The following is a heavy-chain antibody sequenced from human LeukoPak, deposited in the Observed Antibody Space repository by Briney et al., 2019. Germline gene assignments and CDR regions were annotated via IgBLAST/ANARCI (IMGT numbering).Heavy chain of an antibody. J-gene: IGHJ5*02. CDR3: VRHTWFGTRHWFDP. V-gene: IGHV4-59*08. CDR2: VYYSGST. CDR1: VDSITTYY. Sequence: TSETLSLTCTFSVDSITTYYWSWIRQPPGKGLEWIGYVYYSGSTNYNPSLKSRVTMSIDTLKNQFSLELTSVTAADTAVYYCVRHTWFGTRHWFDPWGQGTLVTVSS. D-gene: IGHD3-10*01.